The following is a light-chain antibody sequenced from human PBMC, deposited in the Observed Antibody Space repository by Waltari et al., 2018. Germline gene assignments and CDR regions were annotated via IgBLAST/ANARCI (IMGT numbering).Light chain of an antibody. CDR1: QNLLHTNGYNY. J-gene: IGKJ1*01. CDR2: LGS. CDR3: MQALQSPWS. Sequence: VVTQSPLSLPVTPGEPASISYRSSQNLLHTNGYNYLDWYLQNPGQPPQLLIFLGSNRASRVPDRFSGSGSGTEFTLKISRVEAEDVGVYYCMQALQSPWSFGQGTKVDI. V-gene: IGKV2-28*01.